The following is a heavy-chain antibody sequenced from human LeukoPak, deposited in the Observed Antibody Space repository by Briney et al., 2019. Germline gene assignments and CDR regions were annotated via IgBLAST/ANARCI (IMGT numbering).Heavy chain of an antibody. CDR1: GGSISSGDYY. D-gene: IGHD2-21*01. J-gene: IGHJ4*02. CDR3: ARNPGLWWGDFDY. Sequence: SETLSVTCNGSGGSISSGDYYWSWIRQPQGKGLEWIGYIYYSGSTYYNPSLKSRVTISVDTSKNQFSLKLSSVTAADTAVYYGARNPGLWWGDFDYWGEGTLVTVSS. V-gene: IGHV4-30-4*01. CDR2: IYYSGST.